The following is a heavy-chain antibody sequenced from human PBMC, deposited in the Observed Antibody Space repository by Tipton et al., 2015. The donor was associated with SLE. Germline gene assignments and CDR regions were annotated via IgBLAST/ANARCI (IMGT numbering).Heavy chain of an antibody. CDR1: GGSFSGYY. Sequence: TLSLTCAVYGGSFSGYYWSWIRQPPGKGLGWIGEINHSGRTNYNPPLKSRVTIAVDTSKNQFSLKLSSVTAADTAVYYCARETYYYDSSGSEQYAFDIWGQGIMVTVSS. V-gene: IGHV4-34*01. CDR3: ARETYYYDSSGSEQYAFDI. J-gene: IGHJ3*02. CDR2: INHSGRT. D-gene: IGHD3-22*01.